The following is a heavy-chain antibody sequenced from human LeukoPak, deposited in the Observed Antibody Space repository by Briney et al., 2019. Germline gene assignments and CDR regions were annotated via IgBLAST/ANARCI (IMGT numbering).Heavy chain of an antibody. CDR3: ARAPRRYGSGSTHRYYYYGMDV. Sequence: SETLSLTCAVYGGSFSGYYWSWIRQPPRKGLEWIREINHSGSTNYNPSLKSRVTISVDPSKNQFSLELSSVTAADTAVYYCARAPRRYGSGSTHRYYYYGMDVWGKGTTVTVSS. J-gene: IGHJ6*04. CDR1: GGSFSGYY. V-gene: IGHV4-34*01. D-gene: IGHD3-10*01. CDR2: INHSGST.